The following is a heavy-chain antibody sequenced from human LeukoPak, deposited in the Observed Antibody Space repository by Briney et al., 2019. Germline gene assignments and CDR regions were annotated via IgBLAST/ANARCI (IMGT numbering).Heavy chain of an antibody. J-gene: IGHJ3*02. CDR3: AFHGGSYRYTWYAFDI. Sequence: GGSLRLSCAASGFTFSSYSMNWVRQAPGKGLEWVSSISSSSSYIYYADSVKGRFTISRDNAKNSLYLQMNSLRAEDTAVYYCAFHGGSYRYTWYAFDIWGQGTMVTVSS. CDR2: ISSSSSYI. V-gene: IGHV3-21*01. D-gene: IGHD3-16*02. CDR1: GFTFSSYS.